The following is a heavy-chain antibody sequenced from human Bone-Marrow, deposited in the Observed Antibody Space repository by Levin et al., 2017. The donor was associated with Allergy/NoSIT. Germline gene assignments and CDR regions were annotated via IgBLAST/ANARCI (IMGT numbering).Heavy chain of an antibody. J-gene: IGHJ4*02. D-gene: IGHD7-27*01. Sequence: GGSLRLSCAASGFTFKDYWMNWVRQVPGKGPMWISRINQAGSYTRYADSVRGRFTISRDNAKSTLFLQMHGLTAEDTAVYCCARENSNWLSWGQGSLVTVSS. V-gene: IGHV3-74*01. CDR2: INQAGSYT. CDR1: GFTFKDYW. CDR3: ARENSNWLS.